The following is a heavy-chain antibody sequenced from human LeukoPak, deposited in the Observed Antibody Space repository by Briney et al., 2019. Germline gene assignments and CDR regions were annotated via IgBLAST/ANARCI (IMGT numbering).Heavy chain of an antibody. D-gene: IGHD6-19*01. CDR1: GFTFSSYS. V-gene: IGHV3-7*01. CDR2: IKQDGSEK. J-gene: IGHJ4*02. Sequence: GGSLRLSCAASGFTFSSYSMNWVRQAPGKGLEWVANIKQDGSEKYFVDSVKGRFTISRDNAKNSLYLQMNSLRAEDTAVYYCARGSRRYSSGWYREGIDYWGQGTLVTVSS. CDR3: ARGSRRYSSGWYREGIDY.